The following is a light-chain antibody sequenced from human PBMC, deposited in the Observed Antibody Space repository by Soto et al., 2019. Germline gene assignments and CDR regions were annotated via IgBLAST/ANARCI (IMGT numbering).Light chain of an antibody. CDR3: GTYTCSSLEV. J-gene: IGLJ1*01. V-gene: IGLV2-14*01. CDR1: SSDVGGPND. CDR2: DVS. Sequence: SALTQPGSGSGYPGQSITTSCTGTSSDVGGPNDVSWYQQLPGKAPKLMIYDVSDRPLGGFNRFSCSKSGKTSPLTISGLQAEDLADSYCGTYTCSSLEVFGTGTKGTAL.